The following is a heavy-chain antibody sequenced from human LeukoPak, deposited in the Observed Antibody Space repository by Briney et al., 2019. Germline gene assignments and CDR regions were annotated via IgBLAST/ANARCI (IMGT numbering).Heavy chain of an antibody. V-gene: IGHV4-4*07. CDR1: GGSIRSYY. D-gene: IGHD1-26*01. CDR2: IYTTGTT. Sequence: SETLSLTCDVPGGSIRSYYWGWVRQPAGKGLEWIGRIYTTGTTHFNPSLKSRLTMSIDTSKNQFSLKLTSVSAADTAIYFCARQGYTASYYFLDYWSQGTLVTVSS. J-gene: IGHJ4*02. CDR3: ARQGYTASYYFLDY.